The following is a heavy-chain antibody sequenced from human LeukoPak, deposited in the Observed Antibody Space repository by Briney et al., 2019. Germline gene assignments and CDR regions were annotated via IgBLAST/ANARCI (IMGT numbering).Heavy chain of an antibody. CDR3: ARGDDIGYCTNGVCLELNWFDP. J-gene: IGHJ5*02. Sequence: SETLSLTCAVYGGSFSGYYWSWIRQPPGKGLEWIGEINHSGSTNYNPSLKSRVTISVDTSKNQFSLKLCSVTAADTAVYYCARGDDIGYCTNGVCLELNWFDPWGQGTLVTVSS. D-gene: IGHD2-8*01. CDR2: INHSGST. CDR1: GGSFSGYY. V-gene: IGHV4-34*01.